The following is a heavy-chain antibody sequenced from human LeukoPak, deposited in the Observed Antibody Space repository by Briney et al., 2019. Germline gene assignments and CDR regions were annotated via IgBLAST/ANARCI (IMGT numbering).Heavy chain of an antibody. D-gene: IGHD6-19*01. V-gene: IGHV3-23*01. CDR1: GFTFSSYA. CDR3: ARDGIAVAGYHYFDY. J-gene: IGHJ4*02. CDR2: ISGSGGST. Sequence: GGSLRLSCAASGFTFSSYAMSWVRQAPGKGLEWVSAISGSGGSTYYADSVKGRFTISRDNSKNTLYLQMNSLRAEDTAVYYCARDGIAVAGYHYFDYWGQGTLVTVSS.